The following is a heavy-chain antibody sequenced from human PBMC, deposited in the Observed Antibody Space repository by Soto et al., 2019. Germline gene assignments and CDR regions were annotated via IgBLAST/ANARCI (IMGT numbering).Heavy chain of an antibody. D-gene: IGHD1-26*01. Sequence: ASVKVSCKASGYTFTSYAMHWVRQAPGQRLEWMGWINAGNGNTKYSQKFQGRVTITRDTSASTAYMELSSLRSEDTAVYYCARLGKWELNSIVWGQGTLVTVSS. CDR3: ARLGKWELNSIV. CDR1: GYTFTSYA. CDR2: INAGNGNT. J-gene: IGHJ4*02. V-gene: IGHV1-3*01.